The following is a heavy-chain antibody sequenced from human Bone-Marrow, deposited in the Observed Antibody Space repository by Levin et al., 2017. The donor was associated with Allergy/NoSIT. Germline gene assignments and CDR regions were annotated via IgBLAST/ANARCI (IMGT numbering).Heavy chain of an antibody. CDR3: ARGPYSSSEYFQD. D-gene: IGHD6-13*01. V-gene: IGHV4-39*01. CDR1: SVTSRSYY. CDR2: FYVGESP. Sequence: PSETLSLTCTDASVTSRSYYWGWIRQTPGKGLEWIGTFYVGESPHYNPALQSRVIISGDTSRSQLSLKIRSVTAADTGVYYCARGPYSSSEYFQDWGQGALVTVSS. J-gene: IGHJ1*01.